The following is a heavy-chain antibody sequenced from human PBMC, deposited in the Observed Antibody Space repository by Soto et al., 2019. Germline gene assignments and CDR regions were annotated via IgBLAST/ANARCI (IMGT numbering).Heavy chain of an antibody. CDR2: IKHTGDA. CDR1: GWSFSGYY. CDR3: AREGRLHWFES. V-gene: IGHV4-34*01. Sequence: SETLSLTCAVYGWSFSGYYWTWLRQLPGTGLEWIGEIKHTGDANANPALRSRVSMSVDRTKNQFFLNLRSVSAADTAVYFCAREGRLHWFESWGQGTLVTVSS. J-gene: IGHJ5*01.